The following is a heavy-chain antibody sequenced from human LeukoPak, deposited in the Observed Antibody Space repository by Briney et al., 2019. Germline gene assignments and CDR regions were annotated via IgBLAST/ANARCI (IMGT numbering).Heavy chain of an antibody. CDR2: ISHSGST. Sequence: PSETLSLTCAVYGGSFSGYYWSWIRQPPGKGLEWIGEISHSGSTNYNPSLKSRVTISVDTSKNQFSLRLSSVTAADTALYSCARMTTSVTTYDAFDIWGQGTMVTVSS. CDR1: GGSFSGYY. D-gene: IGHD4-17*01. J-gene: IGHJ3*02. CDR3: ARMTTSVTTYDAFDI. V-gene: IGHV4-34*01.